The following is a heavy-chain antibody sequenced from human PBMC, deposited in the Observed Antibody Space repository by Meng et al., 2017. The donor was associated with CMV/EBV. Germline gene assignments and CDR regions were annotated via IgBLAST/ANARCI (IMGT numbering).Heavy chain of an antibody. CDR2: IYYSGST. CDR3: ARDNPRTGDLDV. J-gene: IGHJ6*02. V-gene: IGHV4-31*03. Sequence: LRLSCTVSGGSISSGGYYWSWIRQHPGKGLEWIGYIYYSGSTYYNPSLKSRVTISVDTSKNRFSLKLSSVTAADTAVYYCARDNPRTGDLDVWGQGTTVTVSS. CDR1: GGSISSGGYY. D-gene: IGHD3-10*01.